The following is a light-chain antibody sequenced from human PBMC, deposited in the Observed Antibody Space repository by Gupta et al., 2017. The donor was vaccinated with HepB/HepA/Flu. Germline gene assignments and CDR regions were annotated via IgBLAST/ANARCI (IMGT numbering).Light chain of an antibody. Sequence: NFILTQPHSVSESPVRTGTISCTRSGGSIASSYTQWYQLRPGSAPTTVIFDDKERPTGVPDRFSGSIASSSTSDYLTISGLKGEDDSYSYGQSSDIISQGVFGGGTKLTVL. V-gene: IGLV6-57*03. CDR3: QSSDIISQGV. CDR1: GGSIASSY. J-gene: IGLJ7*01. CDR2: DDK.